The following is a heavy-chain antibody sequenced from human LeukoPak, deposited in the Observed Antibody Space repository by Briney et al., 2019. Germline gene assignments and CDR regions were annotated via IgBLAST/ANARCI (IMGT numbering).Heavy chain of an antibody. J-gene: IGHJ6*02. Sequence: GRSLRLSCAASGFTFSSYGTHWVRQAPGKGLEWVAVISYDGSNKYYADSVKGRFTISRDNSKNTLYLQMNSLRAEGTAVYYCAKDWYRYYYGMDVWGQGTTVTVSS. CDR3: AKDWYRYYYGMDV. D-gene: IGHD1-1*01. CDR1: GFTFSSYG. V-gene: IGHV3-30*18. CDR2: ISYDGSNK.